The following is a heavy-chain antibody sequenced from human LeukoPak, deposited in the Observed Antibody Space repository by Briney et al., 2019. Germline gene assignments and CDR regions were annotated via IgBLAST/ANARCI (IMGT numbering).Heavy chain of an antibody. Sequence: GASVKVSCKSSGYTSTNYGITWVRQAPGQGLEWMGWISAYNGNTNYAQKLQGRVTMTTDTSTSTAYMELRSLRSDDTAMYYCARQDSSGWYVLAPLDYWGQGTLVTVSS. CDR2: ISAYNGNT. CDR1: GYTSTNYG. CDR3: ARQDSSGWYVLAPLDY. D-gene: IGHD6-19*01. V-gene: IGHV1-18*01. J-gene: IGHJ4*02.